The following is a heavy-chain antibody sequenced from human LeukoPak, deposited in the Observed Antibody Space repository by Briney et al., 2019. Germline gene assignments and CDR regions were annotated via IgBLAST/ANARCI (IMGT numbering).Heavy chain of an antibody. D-gene: IGHD3-22*01. Sequence: PGGSLRLSCAASGFTVSSNYMSWVRQAPGKGLEWVSVIYSGGSTYYADSVKGRFTISRDNSKNTLYLQMNSLRAEDTAVYYCASREDHSSGYNYYYYGMDVWGQGTTVTVSS. V-gene: IGHV3-66*01. CDR2: IYSGGST. CDR3: ASREDHSSGYNYYYYGMDV. J-gene: IGHJ6*02. CDR1: GFTVSSNY.